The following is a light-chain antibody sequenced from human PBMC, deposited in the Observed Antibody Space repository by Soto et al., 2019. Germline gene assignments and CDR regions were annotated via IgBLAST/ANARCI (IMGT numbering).Light chain of an antibody. CDR2: GAF. V-gene: IGKV3-15*01. CDR1: QSVSSN. CDR3: QQYNNWPRT. J-gene: IGKJ1*01. Sequence: EIVLTQSPAALSVSPGERATLSCRASQSVSSNLAWYQQKPGQAPRLLIHGAFTRATGIPARFSGSESGTEFTLTISRLQPEDFASYYCQQYNNWPRTFGQGTKVEIK.